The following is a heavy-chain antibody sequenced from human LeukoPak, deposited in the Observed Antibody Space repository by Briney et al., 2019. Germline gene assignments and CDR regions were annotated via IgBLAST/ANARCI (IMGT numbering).Heavy chain of an antibody. J-gene: IGHJ6*03. D-gene: IGHD6-6*01. Sequence: PGGSLRLSCAASGFSFNNYDIHWVRQAPGKGLEWVAFIHYDGSNEYYADSVKGRFAISRDNSKNMLYLQMSSLRVEDTAVYYCAKAHPKPYSSSDSDYYYMDVWGKGTTVTVSS. CDR3: AKAHPKPYSSSDSDYYYMDV. CDR1: GFSFNNYD. CDR2: IHYDGSNE. V-gene: IGHV3-30*02.